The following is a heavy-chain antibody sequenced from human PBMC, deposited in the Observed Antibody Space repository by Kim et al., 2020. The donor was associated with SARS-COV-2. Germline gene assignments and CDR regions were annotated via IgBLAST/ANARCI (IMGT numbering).Heavy chain of an antibody. V-gene: IGHV1-3*01. CDR3: ARGLRYGADEVWYYYYGMDV. CDR2: INAGNGNT. J-gene: IGHJ6*02. D-gene: IGHD4-17*01. Sequence: ASVKVSCKASGYTFTSYAMHWVRQAPGQRLEWMGWINAGNGNTKYSQKFQGRVTITRDTSASTAYMELSSLRSEDTAVYYCARGLRYGADEVWYYYYGMDVWGQGTTVTVSS. CDR1: GYTFTSYA.